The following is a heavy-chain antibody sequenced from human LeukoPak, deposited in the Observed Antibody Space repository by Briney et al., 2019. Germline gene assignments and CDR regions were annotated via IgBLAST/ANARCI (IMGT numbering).Heavy chain of an antibody. CDR3: ASNRPRDIVLMVYATADDAFDI. Sequence: SVTVSCKASGGTFSSYAISWVRQAPGQGLEWMGGIIPIFGTANYAQKFQGRVTITTDESTSTAYMELSSLRSEDTAVYYCASNRPRDIVLMVYATADDAFDIWGQGTMVTVSS. J-gene: IGHJ3*02. V-gene: IGHV1-69*05. D-gene: IGHD2-8*01. CDR1: GGTFSSYA. CDR2: IIPIFGTA.